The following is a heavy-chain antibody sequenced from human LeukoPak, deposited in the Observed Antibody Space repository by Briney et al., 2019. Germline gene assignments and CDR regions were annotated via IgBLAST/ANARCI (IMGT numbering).Heavy chain of an antibody. D-gene: IGHD6-6*01. CDR3: ARPQGWYDSSSWFAP. Sequence: SETLSLTCAVYGGSFSGYYWSWIRQPPGKGLEWIGEINHSGSTNYNPSLKSRVTISVDTSKNQFSLKLSSVTAADTAVYYCARPQGWYDSSSWFAPWGQGTLVTVSS. CDR2: INHSGST. V-gene: IGHV4-34*01. CDR1: GGSFSGYY. J-gene: IGHJ5*02.